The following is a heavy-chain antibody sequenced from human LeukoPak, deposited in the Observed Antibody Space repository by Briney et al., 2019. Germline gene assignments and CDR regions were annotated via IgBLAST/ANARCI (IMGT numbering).Heavy chain of an antibody. D-gene: IGHD2-21*01. CDR2: MNPNSGNT. V-gene: IGHV1-8*02. Sequence: GASVKVSCKASGYTFTSYDINWVRQATGQGLEWMGWMNPNSGNTGYAQKFQGRVTMTRDTSISTAYMELSRLRSDDTAVYYCAAGSVVGFDYWGQGTLVTVSS. CDR1: GYTFTSYD. CDR3: AAGSVVGFDY. J-gene: IGHJ4*02.